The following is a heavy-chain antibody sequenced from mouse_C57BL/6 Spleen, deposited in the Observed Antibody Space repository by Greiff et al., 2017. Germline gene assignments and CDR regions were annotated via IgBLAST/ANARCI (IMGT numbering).Heavy chain of an antibody. CDR1: GFTFSSYA. V-gene: IGHV5-9-1*02. CDR3: TSNYVDYYSMDY. J-gene: IGHJ4*01. D-gene: IGHD2-1*01. CDR2: ISSGGDYI. Sequence: EVKLQESGEGLVKPGGSLKISCAASGFTFSSYAMSWVRQTPEKRLEWVAYISSGGDYIYYEDTVKGRITISRDNARNTLYLQMSSLKSEETAMYYGTSNYVDYYSMDYWGQGTSLTVSS.